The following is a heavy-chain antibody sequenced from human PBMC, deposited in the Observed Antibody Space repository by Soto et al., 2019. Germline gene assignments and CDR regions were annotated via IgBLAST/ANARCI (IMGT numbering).Heavy chain of an antibody. D-gene: IGHD1-1*01. J-gene: IGHJ6*02. Sequence: QVQLVQSGAEVKKPGSSVKVSCKASGGTFSSYTISWVRQAPGQGLEWSGRIIPILGIANYAQKLQGRVTITADKSTSTAYMELSSLRSEDTAVYYCERDGTPGSYYGMDVWGQGTTVTVSS. CDR2: IIPILGIA. CDR3: ERDGTPGSYYGMDV. CDR1: GGTFSSYT. V-gene: IGHV1-69*08.